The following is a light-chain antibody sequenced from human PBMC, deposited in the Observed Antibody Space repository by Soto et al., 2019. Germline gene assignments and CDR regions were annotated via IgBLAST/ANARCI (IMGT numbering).Light chain of an antibody. CDR3: QQRSNWPSWT. CDR2: DAS. V-gene: IGKV3-11*01. Sequence: EIVLAQSPATLSVSPSERGTLXSKASQSVSSYLAWYQQKPGQAPRLLIYDASNRATGIPARFSGSGSGTDFTLTISSLEPEDFAVYYCQQRSNWPSWTFGQGTKVDI. J-gene: IGKJ1*01. CDR1: QSVSSY.